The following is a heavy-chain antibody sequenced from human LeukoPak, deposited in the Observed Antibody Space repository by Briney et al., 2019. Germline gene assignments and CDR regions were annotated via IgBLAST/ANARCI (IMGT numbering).Heavy chain of an antibody. J-gene: IGHJ4*02. CDR1: GFTFSDYY. CDR2: ISSSGSTI. D-gene: IGHD5-18*01. V-gene: IGHV3-11*04. CDR3: ARWGWDTAMVRGGY. Sequence: GGSLRLSCAASGFTFSDYYTSWIRQAPGKGLERVSYISSSGSTIYYADSVKGRFTISRDNAKNSLYLQMNSLRAEDTAVYYCARWGWDTAMVRGGYWGQGTLVTVSS.